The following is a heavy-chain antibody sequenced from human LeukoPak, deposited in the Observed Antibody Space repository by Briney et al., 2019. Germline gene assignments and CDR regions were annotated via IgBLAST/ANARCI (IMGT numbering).Heavy chain of an antibody. CDR2: MNPNSGST. CDR1: GYTFTNHD. D-gene: IGHD1-26*01. Sequence: GASVRVSCKASGYTFTNHDINWVRQATGQGLEWLGWMNPNSGSTGYAQRFQGRVTITRNTSISTAYMELSSLRSEDTAVYYCARLADIVGGGIDYWGQGTLVTVSS. J-gene: IGHJ4*02. V-gene: IGHV1-8*03. CDR3: ARLADIVGGGIDY.